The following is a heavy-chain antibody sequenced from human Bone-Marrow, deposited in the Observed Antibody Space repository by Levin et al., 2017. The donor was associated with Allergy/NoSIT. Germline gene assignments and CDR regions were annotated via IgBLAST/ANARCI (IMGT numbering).Heavy chain of an antibody. CDR2: ISYDGSNK. V-gene: IGHV3-30*18. CDR1: GFTFSSYG. J-gene: IGHJ6*02. D-gene: IGHD4-23*01. CDR3: AKRGGGGGNMVYYYYGMDV. Sequence: PGGSLRLSCAASGFTFSSYGMHWVRQAPGKGLEWVALISYDGSNKYYADSVKGRFTISRDNSKNTLYLQVNSLRAEDTAVYYCAKRGGGGGNMVYYYYGMDVWGQGTTVTVSS.